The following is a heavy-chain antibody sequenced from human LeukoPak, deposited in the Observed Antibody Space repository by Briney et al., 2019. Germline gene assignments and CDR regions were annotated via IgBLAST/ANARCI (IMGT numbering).Heavy chain of an antibody. CDR1: GGSISSGDYY. J-gene: IGHJ4*02. CDR3: ARDHTRRDGYNYLSKGLDY. Sequence: SETLSLTCTVSGGSISSGDYYWSWIRQPPGKGLEWIGEINHSGSTNYNPSLKSRVTISVDTSKNQFSLKLSSVTAADTAVYYCARDHTRRDGYNYLSKGLDYWGQGTLVTVSS. CDR2: INHSGST. V-gene: IGHV4-39*07. D-gene: IGHD5-24*01.